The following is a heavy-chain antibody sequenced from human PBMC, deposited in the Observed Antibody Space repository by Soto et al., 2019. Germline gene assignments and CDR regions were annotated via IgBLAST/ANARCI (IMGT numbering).Heavy chain of an antibody. CDR2: IYYSGST. D-gene: IGHD6-13*01. CDR1: GGSISSGGYY. CDR3: ARGSSSSLYGRHNGMDV. J-gene: IGHJ6*02. Sequence: QVQLQESGPGLVKPSQTLSLTCTVSGGSISSGGYYWSWIRQHPGKGLEWIGYIYYSGSTYYNPSLKSRVTISVDTSKNQFSLKLSSVTAADTAVYYCARGSSSSLYGRHNGMDVWGQGTTVTVSS. V-gene: IGHV4-31*03.